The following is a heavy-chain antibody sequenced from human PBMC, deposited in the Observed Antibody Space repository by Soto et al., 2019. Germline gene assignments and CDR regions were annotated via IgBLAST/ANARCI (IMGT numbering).Heavy chain of an antibody. J-gene: IGHJ5*02. D-gene: IGHD6-13*01. CDR3: ARGGPYSSSWTVLIRKSWFDP. CDR1: GGSISSGGYS. Sequence: SETLSLTCAVSGGSISSGGYSWSWIRQPPGKGLEWIGYIYHSGSTYYNPSLKSRVTISVDTSKNQFSLKLSSVTAADTAVYYCARGGPYSSSWTVLIRKSWFDPWGQGTLVTVSS. V-gene: IGHV4-30-2*01. CDR2: IYHSGST.